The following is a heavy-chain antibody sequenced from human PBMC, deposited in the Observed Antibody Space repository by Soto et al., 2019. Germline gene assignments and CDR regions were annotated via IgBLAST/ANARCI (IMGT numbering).Heavy chain of an antibody. Sequence: PSETLSLTCAVSGGSFIGYYCIFIRHPPFKGLEWIVEVGLSGSTHYNPSLKSRVTISIDTSKNQFSLNLTSVTAADTAFYYCARENGRKYTSRGNWFDPWGQGTLVTVSS. CDR3: ARENGRKYTSRGNWFDP. J-gene: IGHJ5*02. V-gene: IGHV4-34*01. D-gene: IGHD1-1*01. CDR2: VGLSGST. CDR1: GGSFIGYY.